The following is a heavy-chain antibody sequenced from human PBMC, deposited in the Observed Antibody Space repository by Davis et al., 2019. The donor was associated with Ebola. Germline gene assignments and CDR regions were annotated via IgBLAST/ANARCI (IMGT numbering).Heavy chain of an antibody. Sequence: SQTLSLTCSISGDSVSSHSAAWNWIRQSPSRGLEWLGRTYYRSKWYNDYAVSVKSRITINPDTSKNQFSLQLNSVTPEDTAVYYCARVLVYSSSSGRGWWFDPWGQGTLVTVSS. CDR2: TYYRSKWYN. J-gene: IGHJ5*02. CDR3: ARVLVYSSSSGRGWWFDP. CDR1: GDSVSSHSAA. V-gene: IGHV6-1*01. D-gene: IGHD6-6*01.